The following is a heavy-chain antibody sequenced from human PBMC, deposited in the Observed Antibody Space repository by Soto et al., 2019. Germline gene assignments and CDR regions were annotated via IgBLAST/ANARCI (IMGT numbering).Heavy chain of an antibody. CDR1: GGSISSSSYY. V-gene: IGHV4-39*01. CDR3: ARQGRDILTGYQTKPSVEFDY. Sequence: SETLSLTCTVSGGSISSSSYYWGWIRQPPGKGLEWIGSIYYSGSTYYNPSLKSRVTISVDTSKNQFSLKLSSVTAADTAVYYCARQGRDILTGYQTKPSVEFDYWGQGTLVTVSS. CDR2: IYYSGST. J-gene: IGHJ4*02. D-gene: IGHD3-9*01.